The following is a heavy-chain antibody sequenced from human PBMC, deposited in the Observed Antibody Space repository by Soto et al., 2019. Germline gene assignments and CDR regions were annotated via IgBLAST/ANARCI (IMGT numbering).Heavy chain of an antibody. V-gene: IGHV4-31*03. CDR1: GGSINSGGYY. CDR3: ARAWYGGSYSRDY. CDR2: IYYNGNS. Sequence: QVQLQESGPGLVKPSQSLSLTCTVSGGSINSGGYYWSWIRQHSGKGLEWIGYIYYNGNSNYHPSLRSRLTVSVDTSKNNSSLKLNSVTDADTAVYSCARAWYGGSYSRDYWGQGTVVTVSS. D-gene: IGHD1-26*01. J-gene: IGHJ4*02.